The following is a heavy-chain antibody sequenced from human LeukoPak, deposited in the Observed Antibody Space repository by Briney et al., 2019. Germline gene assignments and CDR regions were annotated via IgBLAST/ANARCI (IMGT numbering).Heavy chain of an antibody. Sequence: NTSETLSLTCAVYGGSFRGYYWSWIRQPPGKGLEWIGEINHSGSTNYNPSLKSRVTISVDTSKNQFSLKLSSVTAADTAVYYCARASLGVAVAGGIDYWGQGTLVTVSS. V-gene: IGHV4-34*01. D-gene: IGHD6-19*01. J-gene: IGHJ4*02. CDR1: GGSFRGYY. CDR3: ARASLGVAVAGGIDY. CDR2: INHSGST.